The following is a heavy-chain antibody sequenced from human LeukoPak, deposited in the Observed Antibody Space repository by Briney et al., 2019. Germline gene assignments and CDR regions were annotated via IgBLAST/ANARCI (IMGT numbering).Heavy chain of an antibody. V-gene: IGHV4-61*02. CDR2: IYTSGST. Sequence: SETLSLTCTVSGGSISSGSYYWSWIRQPAGKGLEWIGRIYTSGSTNYNPSLKSRVTISVDTSKNQFSLKLSSVTAADTAVYYCARVKYCSSTSCPKYDAFDIWGQGTMVTVSS. J-gene: IGHJ3*02. D-gene: IGHD2-2*01. CDR3: ARVKYCSSTSCPKYDAFDI. CDR1: GGSISSGSYY.